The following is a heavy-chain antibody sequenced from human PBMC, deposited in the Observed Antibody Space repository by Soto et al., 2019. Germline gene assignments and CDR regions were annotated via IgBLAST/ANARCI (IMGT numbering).Heavy chain of an antibody. CDR1: GGSFSGYY. CDR3: ARDSSNVKPIDY. CDR2: INHSGST. J-gene: IGHJ4*02. D-gene: IGHD6-13*01. Sequence: QVQLQQWGAGLLKPSETLSLTCAVYGGSFSGYYWSWIRQPPGKGLEWIGEINHSGSTSYNPSLKGRVTISVDTSKNQFTLKLSSVTAADTAVYYCARDSSNVKPIDYWGQGTLVTVSS. V-gene: IGHV4-34*01.